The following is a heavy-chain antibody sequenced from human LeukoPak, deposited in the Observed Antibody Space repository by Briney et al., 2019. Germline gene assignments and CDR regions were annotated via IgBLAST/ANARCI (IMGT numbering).Heavy chain of an antibody. CDR2: IIPIFGTA. CDR3: ARDRIVVVPAASNYYYYGMDV. Sequence: SVKVSCTASGGTFSSYAISWVRQAPGQGLEWMGGIIPIFGTANYAQKFQGRVTITADESTSTAYMELSSLRSEDTAVYYCARDRIVVVPAASNYYYYGMDVWGQGTTVTVSS. D-gene: IGHD2-2*01. J-gene: IGHJ6*02. V-gene: IGHV1-69*13. CDR1: GGTFSSYA.